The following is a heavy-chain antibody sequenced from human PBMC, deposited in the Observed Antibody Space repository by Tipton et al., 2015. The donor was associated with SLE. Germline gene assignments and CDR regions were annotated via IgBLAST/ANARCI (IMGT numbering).Heavy chain of an antibody. CDR3: ARGYDCWSGNSRDAFDI. CDR1: GGPISSGTYY. Sequence: TLSLTCSVSGGPISSGTYYWSWIRQPAGKGLEWIGRIYPSGSTNYNPSLKSRVTISIDTSKNQFSLKLNSVTAADTAVYYCARGYDCWSGNSRDAFDIWGQGTMVTVSS. J-gene: IGHJ3*02. V-gene: IGHV4-61*02. CDR2: IYPSGST. D-gene: IGHD3-3*01.